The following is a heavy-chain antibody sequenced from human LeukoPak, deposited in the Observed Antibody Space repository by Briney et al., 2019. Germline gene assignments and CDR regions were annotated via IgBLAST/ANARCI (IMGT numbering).Heavy chain of an antibody. D-gene: IGHD6-13*01. CDR2: IYYSGST. CDR1: GGSISSGGYY. J-gene: IGHJ1*01. CDR3: ARGHTAAGDAEYFQH. Sequence: SETLSLTCTVSGGSISSGGYYWSWIRQHPGKGLEWIGYIYYSGSTYYNPSLKSRVTISVDTSKNQFSLKLSSVTAADTAVYYCARGHTAAGDAEYFQHWGQGTLVTVSS. V-gene: IGHV4-31*03.